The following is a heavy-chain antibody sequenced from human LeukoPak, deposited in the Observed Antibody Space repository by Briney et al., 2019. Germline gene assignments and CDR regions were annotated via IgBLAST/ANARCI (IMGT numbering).Heavy chain of an antibody. D-gene: IGHD3-10*01. CDR1: GGSISCGGYY. Sequence: SETLSLTCTVSGGSISCGGYYWSWIRQHPGKGLEWIGYIYYSGSTYYNPSLKSRVTISVDTSKNQFSLKLSSVTAADTAVYYCASLWFGEYYFDYWGQGTLVTVSS. V-gene: IGHV4-31*03. CDR2: IYYSGST. CDR3: ASLWFGEYYFDY. J-gene: IGHJ4*02.